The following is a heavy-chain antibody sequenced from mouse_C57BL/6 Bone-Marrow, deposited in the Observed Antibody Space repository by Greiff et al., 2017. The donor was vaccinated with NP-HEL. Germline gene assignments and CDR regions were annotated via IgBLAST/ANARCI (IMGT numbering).Heavy chain of an antibody. V-gene: IGHV1-4*01. Sequence: QVQLKESGAELARPGASVKMSCKASGYTFTSYTMHWVKQRPGQGLEWIGYINPSSGYTKSNQKFKDKATLTADKSSSTAYMQLSSLTSEDSAVYYCARDSSGEGGFAYWGQGTLVTVSA. CDR3: ARDSSGEGGFAY. D-gene: IGHD3-2*02. CDR2: INPSSGYT. J-gene: IGHJ3*01. CDR1: GYTFTSYT.